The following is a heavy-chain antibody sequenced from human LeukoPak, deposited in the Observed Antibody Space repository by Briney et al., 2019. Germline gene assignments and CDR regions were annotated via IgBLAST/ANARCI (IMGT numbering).Heavy chain of an antibody. V-gene: IGHV3-23*01. Sequence: GGSLRLSCAASGFTFTSYWMTWVRQAPGKGLEWVSAISGSGGSTYYADSVKGRFTISRDNSKNTLYLQMNSLRAEDTAVYYCAKEPRIAVAGDNWFDPWGQGTLVTVSS. CDR2: ISGSGGST. D-gene: IGHD6-19*01. J-gene: IGHJ5*02. CDR3: AKEPRIAVAGDNWFDP. CDR1: GFTFTSYW.